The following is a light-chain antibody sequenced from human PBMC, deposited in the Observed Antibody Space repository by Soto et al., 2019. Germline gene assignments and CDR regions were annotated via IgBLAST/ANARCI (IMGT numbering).Light chain of an antibody. J-gene: IGKJ4*01. CDR1: QSVSSN. CDR3: QQYHNWPLT. Sequence: EIVMTQSPATLSVSPGERATLSCRASQSVSSNLAWYQQKPGQAPRLLIYGASTGATGSPARFSGSGSGTEFTLNISSLQSEDFAVYYCQQYHNWPLTFGGGTKVDIK. CDR2: GAS. V-gene: IGKV3-15*01.